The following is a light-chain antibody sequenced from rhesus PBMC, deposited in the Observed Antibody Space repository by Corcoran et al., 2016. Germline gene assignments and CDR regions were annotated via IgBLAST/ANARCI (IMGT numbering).Light chain of an antibody. CDR2: DAS. J-gene: IGKJ1*01. V-gene: IGKV1-33*02. CDR1: QGISKS. CDR3: QQHNTFPRT. Sequence: DIQMTQSPSSLSASVGDTVTITCQASQGISKSLAWYQQKPGKAPKLQIYDASTLQSGVTSRFSGSGSGTEFTLTISSLQPEDFATYYCQQHNTFPRTFGQGTKVEI.